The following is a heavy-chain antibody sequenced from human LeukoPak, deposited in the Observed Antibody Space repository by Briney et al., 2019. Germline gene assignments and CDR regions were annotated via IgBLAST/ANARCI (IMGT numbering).Heavy chain of an antibody. Sequence: SVKVSCKASGGTFSSYAISWVRQAPGQGLEWMGGIIPIFGTANYAQKFQGRVTITADESTSTAYMELSSLRSEDTAVYYCASFTYYYDSSGYPFWGQGTLVTVSS. D-gene: IGHD3-22*01. V-gene: IGHV1-69*01. J-gene: IGHJ4*02. CDR1: GGTFSSYA. CDR2: IIPIFGTA. CDR3: ASFTYYYDSSGYPF.